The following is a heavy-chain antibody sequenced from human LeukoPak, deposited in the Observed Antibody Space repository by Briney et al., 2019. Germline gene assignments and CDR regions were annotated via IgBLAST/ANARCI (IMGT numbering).Heavy chain of an antibody. CDR1: GGSISSYY. V-gene: IGHV4-4*07. Sequence: RASETLSLTCTVSGGSISSYYWSWIRQPAGKGLGWIGRIYTSGSTNYNPSLKSRVTMSVDTSKNRFSLKLSSVTAADTAVYYCARDYGDYFCDYWGQGTLVTVSS. CDR2: IYTSGST. J-gene: IGHJ4*02. D-gene: IGHD4-17*01. CDR3: ARDYGDYFCDY.